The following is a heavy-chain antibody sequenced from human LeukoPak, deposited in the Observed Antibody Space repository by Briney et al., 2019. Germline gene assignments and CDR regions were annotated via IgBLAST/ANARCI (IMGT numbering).Heavy chain of an antibody. CDR3: AKSGSIWYYFDY. Sequence: SETLSLTCTVSGGSISSGSSYWGWIRQPPGKGLEWIGSIYYSGSTYYNPSLKSRVTISVDTSKNQFSLKLSSVTAEDTAVYYCAKSGSIWYYFDYWGQGTLVTVSS. D-gene: IGHD6-13*01. J-gene: IGHJ4*02. CDR1: GGSISSGSSY. V-gene: IGHV4-39*07. CDR2: IYYSGST.